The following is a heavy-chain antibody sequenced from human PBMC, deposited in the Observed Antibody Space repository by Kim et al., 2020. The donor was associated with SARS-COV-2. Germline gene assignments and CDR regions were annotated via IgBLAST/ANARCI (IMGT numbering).Heavy chain of an antibody. D-gene: IGHD3-10*01. CDR2: IYYSGST. CDR3: AREGYGSASGFDY. CDR1: GGSISSYY. J-gene: IGHJ4*02. Sequence: SETLSLTCTVSGGSISSYYWSWIRQPPGKGLEWIGYIYYSGSTNYNPSLKSRVTISVDTSKNQFSLKLSSVTAADTAVYYCAREGYGSASGFDYWGQGTLVTVSS. V-gene: IGHV4-59*13.